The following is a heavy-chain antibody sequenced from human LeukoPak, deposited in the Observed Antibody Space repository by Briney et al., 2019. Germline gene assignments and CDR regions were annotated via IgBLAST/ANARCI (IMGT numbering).Heavy chain of an antibody. Sequence: GASVKVSCKASGYTFTSYGISSVRQAPGQGLEWMGWISAYNGNTNYAQKLQGRVTMTTDTSTSTAYMELRSLRSDDTAVYYCARVGRYFDWPSPPGLNLDFDYWGQGTLVTVSS. J-gene: IGHJ4*02. D-gene: IGHD3-9*01. CDR2: ISAYNGNT. CDR3: ARVGRYFDWPSPPGLNLDFDY. V-gene: IGHV1-18*01. CDR1: GYTFTSYG.